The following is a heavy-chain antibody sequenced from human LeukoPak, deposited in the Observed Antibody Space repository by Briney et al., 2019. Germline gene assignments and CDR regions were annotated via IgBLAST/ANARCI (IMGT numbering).Heavy chain of an antibody. Sequence: SETLSLTCSASGGSITSFYWSWIRQPAGKGLEWIGRIYTTGSTTYNPSLKSRVTMSVDTSKNQFSLKLSSVTAADTAVYYCARVAISYGTYYFDYWGQGTLVTVSS. CDR2: IYTTGST. CDR1: GGSITSFY. V-gene: IGHV4-4*07. J-gene: IGHJ4*02. D-gene: IGHD5-18*01. CDR3: ARVAISYGTYYFDY.